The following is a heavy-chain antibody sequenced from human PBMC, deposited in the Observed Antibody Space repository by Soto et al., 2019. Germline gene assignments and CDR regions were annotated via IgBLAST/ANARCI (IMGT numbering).Heavy chain of an antibody. CDR1: GGNISDGGYY. Sequence: SETKCVTWTVAGGNISDGGYYWSWIHQHPGKGLEWIGYIYYSGSTYYNPSVKSRVTLSVDTSKTQFSLKLSSVTAADTAVYYCARDRPYCSRGSCYSGAFDIWGQGTMVTVSS. V-gene: IGHV4-31*02. CDR3: ARDRPYCSRGSCYSGAFDI. D-gene: IGHD2-15*01. J-gene: IGHJ3*02. CDR2: IYYSGST.